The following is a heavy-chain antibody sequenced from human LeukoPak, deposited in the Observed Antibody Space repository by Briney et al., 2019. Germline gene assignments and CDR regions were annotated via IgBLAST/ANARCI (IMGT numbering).Heavy chain of an antibody. D-gene: IGHD5-24*01. J-gene: IGHJ4*02. CDR3: AREGRDGYNLFDY. V-gene: IGHV1-46*01. CDR1: GYTLTELS. Sequence: ASVKVSCKVSGYTLTELSMHWVRQAPGKGLEWMGIINPSGGSTSYAQKFQGRVTMTRDTSTSTVYMELSSLRSEDTAVYYCAREGRDGYNLFDYWGQGTLVTVSS. CDR2: INPSGGST.